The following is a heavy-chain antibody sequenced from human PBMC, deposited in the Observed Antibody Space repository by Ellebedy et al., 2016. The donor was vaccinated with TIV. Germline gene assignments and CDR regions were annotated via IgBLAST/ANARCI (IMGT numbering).Heavy chain of an antibody. V-gene: IGHV1-69*06. CDR3: AGGLVYCSSPSCVVYYYYGMDV. J-gene: IGHJ6*02. CDR2: IIPIFGTA. D-gene: IGHD2-2*01. CDR1: GYTFTSYA. Sequence: SVEVSCXASGYTFTSYAISWVRQAPGQGLEWMGGIIPIFGTANYAQKFQGRVTITADKSTNTAYMELSSLRSEDTAVYYCAGGLVYCSSPSCVVYYYYGMDVWGQGTTVTVSS.